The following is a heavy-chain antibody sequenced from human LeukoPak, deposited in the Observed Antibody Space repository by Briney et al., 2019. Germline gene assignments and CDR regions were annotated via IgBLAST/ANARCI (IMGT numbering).Heavy chain of an antibody. J-gene: IGHJ4*02. CDR2: INHSGST. V-gene: IGHV4-34*01. CDR3: ARGSIVVPAAIGFDY. CDR1: GGSFSGYY. Sequence: SETLSLTCAVYGGSFSGYYWSWIRQPPGKGLEWIGEINHSGSTNYNPSLKSRVTISVDTSKNQFSLKLSSVTAADTAVYYCARGSIVVPAAIGFDYWGQGTLVTVSS. D-gene: IGHD2-2*01.